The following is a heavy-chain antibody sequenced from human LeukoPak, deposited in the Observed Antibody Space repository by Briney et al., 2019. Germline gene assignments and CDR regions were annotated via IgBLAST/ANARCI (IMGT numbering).Heavy chain of an antibody. CDR3: ARVRYYDSWSGYYTSYYYYYMDV. V-gene: IGHV4-34*01. D-gene: IGHD3-3*01. CDR2: INHSGST. Sequence: SETLSLTYAVYGGSFSGYYWSWIRQPPGKGLEWIGEINHSGSTNYNPSLKSRVTISVDTSKNQFSLKLSSVTAADTAVYYCARVRYYDSWSGYYTSYYYYYMDVWGKGTTVTVSS. J-gene: IGHJ6*03. CDR1: GGSFSGYY.